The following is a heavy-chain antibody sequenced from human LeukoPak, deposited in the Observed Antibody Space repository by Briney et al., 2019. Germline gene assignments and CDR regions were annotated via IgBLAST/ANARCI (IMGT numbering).Heavy chain of an antibody. Sequence: GGSLRLSCAASGFTFSSYGMHWVRQAPGKGPEWVSYISGNCSTKYYADSVKGRFTISRENALNSLHLQMNSLRTEDTAVYYCSTLMPRHQLVVDHWGQGSLVTASS. D-gene: IGHD6-13*01. CDR1: GFTFSSYG. V-gene: IGHV3-48*03. CDR2: ISGNCSTK. J-gene: IGHJ4*02. CDR3: STLMPRHQLVVDH.